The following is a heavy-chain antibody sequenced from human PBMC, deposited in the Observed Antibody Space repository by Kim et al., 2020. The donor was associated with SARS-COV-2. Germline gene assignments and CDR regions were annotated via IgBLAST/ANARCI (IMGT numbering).Heavy chain of an antibody. CDR2: INPNSGGT. CDR1: GYTFTGYY. CDR3: ARVLVKTRAPQPSSGHSLGY. D-gene: IGHD3-22*01. J-gene: IGHJ4*02. Sequence: ASVKVSCKASGYTFTGYYMHWVRQAPGQGLEWMGWINPNSGGTNYAQKFQGWVTMTRDTSISTAYMELSRLRSDDTAVYYCARVLVKTRAPQPSSGHSLGYWGQGTLVTVSS. V-gene: IGHV1-2*04.